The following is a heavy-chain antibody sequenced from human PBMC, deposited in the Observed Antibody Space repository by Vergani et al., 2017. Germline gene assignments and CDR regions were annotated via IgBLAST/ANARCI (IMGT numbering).Heavy chain of an antibody. Sequence: EVQLVESGGGLVKPGGSLRLSCAASGFTFSSYSMNWVRQAPGKGLEWVSSISSSSSYIYYADSVKGRFTISRDNAKNSLYLQMNSLRAEDTAVYYWARVGERPTPTDDYWGQGTLVTVSS. CDR2: ISSSSSYI. J-gene: IGHJ4*02. CDR3: ARVGERPTPTDDY. CDR1: GFTFSSYS. V-gene: IGHV3-21*01.